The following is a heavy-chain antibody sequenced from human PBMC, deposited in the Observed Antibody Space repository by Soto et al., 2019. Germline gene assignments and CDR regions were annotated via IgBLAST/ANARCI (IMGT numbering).Heavy chain of an antibody. CDR1: GYSISSGYY. V-gene: IGHV4-38-2*02. D-gene: IGHD2-2*01. CDR3: AREIVVVPAAHIPSGWFDP. CDR2: IYHSGST. Sequence: PSETLSLTCAVSGYSISSGYYWGWIRQPPGKGLEWIGSIYHSGSTYYNPSLKSRVTISVDTSKNQFSLKLSSVTAADTAVYYCAREIVVVPAAHIPSGWFDPWGQGTLVTVSS. J-gene: IGHJ5*02.